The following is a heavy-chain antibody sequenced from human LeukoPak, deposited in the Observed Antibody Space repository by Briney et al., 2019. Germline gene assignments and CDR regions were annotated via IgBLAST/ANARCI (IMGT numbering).Heavy chain of an antibody. V-gene: IGHV3-7*01. Sequence: PGGSLRLSCAASGFTFDDYTMSWVRQAPGKGLEWVAKMKEDGSDIHYVDSVRGRFSISRDNAKDSLYLQMNSLRVDDTAVYYCARGGAVASRFDPWGQGTQVTVSS. CDR3: ARGGAVASRFDP. D-gene: IGHD6-19*01. J-gene: IGHJ5*02. CDR1: GFTFDDYT. CDR2: MKEDGSDI.